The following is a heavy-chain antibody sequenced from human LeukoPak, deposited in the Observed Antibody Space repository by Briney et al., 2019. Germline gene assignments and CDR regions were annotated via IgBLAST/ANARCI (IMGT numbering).Heavy chain of an antibody. Sequence: GGSLRLSCAASGFTFRSYEMSWVRQAPGKGLEWVSQISGSGSTIHYAESVKGRFTISRDNAKNSLYLEMHSLRAEDTAVYYCARDLPWFDSWGQGTLVTVSS. CDR1: GFTFRSYE. J-gene: IGHJ5*01. CDR3: ARDLPWFDS. CDR2: ISGSGSTI. V-gene: IGHV3-48*03.